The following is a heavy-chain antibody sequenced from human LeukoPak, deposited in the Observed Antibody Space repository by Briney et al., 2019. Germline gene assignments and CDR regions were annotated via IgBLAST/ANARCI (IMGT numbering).Heavy chain of an antibody. CDR2: ISGSGGST. CDR3: AKGLDNYYYYYMDV. V-gene: IGHV3-23*01. D-gene: IGHD2-2*03. CDR1: GFTFSSYA. J-gene: IGHJ6*03. Sequence: GGSLRLSCAASGFTFSSYAMSWVRQAPGKGLEWVSAISGSGGSTYYADSVKGRFTISRDNSKNTLYLQMNSLRAEDTAVYYCAKGLDNYYYYYMDVWGKGTTVTVSS.